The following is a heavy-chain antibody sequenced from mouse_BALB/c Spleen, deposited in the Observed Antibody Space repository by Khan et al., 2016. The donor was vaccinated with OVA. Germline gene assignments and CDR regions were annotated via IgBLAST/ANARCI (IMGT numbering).Heavy chain of an antibody. J-gene: IGHJ2*01. D-gene: IGHD1-1*01. CDR3: ARIYGGDFDY. CDR1: GYSITSDYA. Sequence: EVQLQESGPGLVKPSQSLSLTCTVTGYSITSDYAWNWIRQFPGNKLEWMGYISYSGNIHYNPSPKSRISIIRDTSKNQFFLQLNSVTTEDTATYYCARIYGGDFDYWGQGTTLTVSS. V-gene: IGHV3-2*02. CDR2: ISYSGNI.